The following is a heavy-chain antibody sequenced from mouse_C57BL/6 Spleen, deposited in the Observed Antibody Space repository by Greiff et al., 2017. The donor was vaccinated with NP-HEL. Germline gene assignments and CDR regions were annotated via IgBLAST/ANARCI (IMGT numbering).Heavy chain of an antibody. CDR1: GYAFSSSW. J-gene: IGHJ2*01. V-gene: IGHV1-82*01. D-gene: IGHD1-1*01. CDR2: IYPGDGDT. CDR3: ATPRDYYGSRDYFDY. Sequence: VQLQQSGPELVKPGASVKISCKASGYAFSSSWMNWVKQRPGKGLEWIGRIYPGDGDTNYNGKFKGKATLTADKSSSTAYMQLSSLTSEDSAVYFCATPRDYYGSRDYFDYWGQGTTLTVSS.